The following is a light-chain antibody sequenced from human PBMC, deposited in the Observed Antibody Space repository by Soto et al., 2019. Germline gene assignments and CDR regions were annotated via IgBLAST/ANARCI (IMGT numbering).Light chain of an antibody. CDR3: CSYVGSYDVV. CDR1: SSDVGGYSD. CDR2: DVT. Sequence: QSALTQPRSVSGSPGQSVTISCTGTSSDVGGYSDVSWYQQHPGKAPKLMIYDVTKRPSGVPDRFSGSKSGNTASLTISGLQAEDEADYYCCSYVGSYDVVFGGGTKLTVL. J-gene: IGLJ2*01. V-gene: IGLV2-11*01.